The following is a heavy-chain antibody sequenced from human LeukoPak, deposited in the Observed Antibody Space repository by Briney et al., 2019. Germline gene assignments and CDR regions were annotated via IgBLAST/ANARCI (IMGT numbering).Heavy chain of an antibody. CDR1: GGSIRSHY. J-gene: IGHJ4*02. CDR3: ARFYSGWSFDY. CDR2: ICYSGST. V-gene: IGHV4-59*11. Sequence: SASVSLTCTVSGGSIRSHYWSWIRQPPGKRPEYIGHICYSGSTNYNPSLKSRSTISIDTSNNQFSLNLRSVTAADTAVYCCARFYSGWSFDYWGQGTLVTVSS. D-gene: IGHD6-19*01.